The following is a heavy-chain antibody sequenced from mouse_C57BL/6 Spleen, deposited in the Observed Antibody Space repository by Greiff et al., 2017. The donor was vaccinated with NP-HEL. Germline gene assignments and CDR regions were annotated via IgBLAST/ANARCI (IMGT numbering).Heavy chain of an antibody. CDR3: LAYYSNSYAMDY. CDR1: GFTFSSYA. D-gene: IGHD2-5*01. V-gene: IGHV5-9-1*02. Sequence: EVKLMESGEGLVKPGGSLKLSCAASGFTFSSYAMSWVRQTPEKRLEWVAYISSGGDYIYYADTVKGRFTISRDNARKTLYLQMSSLKSEDTAMYYCLAYYSNSYAMDYWGQGTSVTVSS. J-gene: IGHJ4*01. CDR2: ISSGGDYI.